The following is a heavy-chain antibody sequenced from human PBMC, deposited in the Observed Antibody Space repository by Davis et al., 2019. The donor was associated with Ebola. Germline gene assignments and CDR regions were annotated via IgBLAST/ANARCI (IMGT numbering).Heavy chain of an antibody. CDR2: IKTDGTEG. CDR3: ARDLAVTTYGAYYYYGMDV. V-gene: IGHV3-7*03. D-gene: IGHD4-17*01. CDR1: GFTFSRYW. J-gene: IGHJ6*02. Sequence: GGSLRLSCAASGFTFSRYWMSWVRQAPGKGLEWVANIKTDGTEGYYADSVKGRFTISRDNAKNSLYLQMNSLRAEDTAVYYCARDLAVTTYGAYYYYGMDVWGQGTTVTVSS.